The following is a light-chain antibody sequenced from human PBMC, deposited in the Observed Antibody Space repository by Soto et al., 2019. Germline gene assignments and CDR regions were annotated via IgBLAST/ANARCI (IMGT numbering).Light chain of an antibody. CDR1: KSDIGVYDF. Sequence: LTQPPSASGSPGQSVTISCTGTKSDIGVYDFVSWYQHHPGKAPRLIIYEVVQRPSGVPDRFSGSKSGNTASLTVSGLQAADEADYFCKSYAGSNTYVFGSGTKVTAL. J-gene: IGLJ1*01. V-gene: IGLV2-8*01. CDR3: KSYAGSNTYV. CDR2: EVV.